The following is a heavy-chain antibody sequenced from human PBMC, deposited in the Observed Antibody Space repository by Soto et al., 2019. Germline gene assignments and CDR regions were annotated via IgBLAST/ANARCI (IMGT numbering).Heavy chain of an antibody. CDR1: GYKFTSSW. CDR2: IFPSGSDT. V-gene: IGHV5-51*01. Sequence: GESLKISCRTSGYKFTSSWIAWVRQKPGKGLEWMGIIFPSGSDTRYSPSFQGQVTISADRSTSTVFIQWASLKASDTAVYFCARKDNSGYFNWFDPCGQGTLVTVSS. J-gene: IGHJ5*02. CDR3: ARKDNSGYFNWFDP. D-gene: IGHD3-22*01.